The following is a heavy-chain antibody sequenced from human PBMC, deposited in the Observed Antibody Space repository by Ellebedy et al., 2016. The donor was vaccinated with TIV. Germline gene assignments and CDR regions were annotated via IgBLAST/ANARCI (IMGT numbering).Heavy chain of an antibody. J-gene: IGHJ4*02. CDR1: GYTFTNYG. Sequence: AASVKVSCKASGYTFTNYGISWVRQAPGQGLEWVGWISTYKDNTNYAQKLQGRLTMTIDTSTSTAYMDLRSLRSNDTAVYYCARQFYDSSGYNDYWGQGTLVTVSS. D-gene: IGHD3-22*01. CDR2: ISTYKDNT. V-gene: IGHV1-18*04. CDR3: ARQFYDSSGYNDY.